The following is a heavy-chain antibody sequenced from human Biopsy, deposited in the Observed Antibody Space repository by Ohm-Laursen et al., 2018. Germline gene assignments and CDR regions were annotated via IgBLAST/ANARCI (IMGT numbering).Heavy chain of an antibody. Sequence: GSSVKVSCKVSGYSLIELSMYWVRQAPGKGLEWMGSFDLDDGETINVQRFQGRVTMTADTSTDTAYMEMSGLRSDDTAVYYCATNIRGGELEPWKGHYYGMDVWGQGTSVTDSS. J-gene: IGHJ6*02. D-gene: IGHD1-1*01. CDR3: ATNIRGGELEPWKGHYYGMDV. CDR1: GYSLIELS. V-gene: IGHV1-24*01. CDR2: FDLDDGET.